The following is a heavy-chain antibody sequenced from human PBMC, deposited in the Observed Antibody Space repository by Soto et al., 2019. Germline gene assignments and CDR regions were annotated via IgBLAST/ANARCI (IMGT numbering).Heavy chain of an antibody. V-gene: IGHV3-48*01. CDR2: IGIGSSTK. Sequence: GGSLRLSCAASGFTFRNYGMNWVRQAPGKGLEWVSYIGIGSSTKYYADSVKGRFTISRDNAKNSLYLQMNSLRAEDTAVYYCARLGGYCSSTNCYGYYGMDVWGQGTTVTVSS. D-gene: IGHD2-2*01. CDR3: ARLGGYCSSTNCYGYYGMDV. CDR1: GFTFRNYG. J-gene: IGHJ6*02.